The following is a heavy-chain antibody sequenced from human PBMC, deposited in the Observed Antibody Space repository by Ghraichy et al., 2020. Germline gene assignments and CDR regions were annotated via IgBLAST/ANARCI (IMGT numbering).Heavy chain of an antibody. CDR2: SSSRDSAI. D-gene: IGHD3-22*01. Sequence: GGSLRLSCAASGFTFSDYFMTWIRQAPGKGLEWISYSSSRDSAIYYGDSVKGRFTMSRDNAKNSLYLQMNSLRAEDTAVYYCARDTMMVVLTENAGAFDYWGQGILVTVSS. CDR1: GFTFSDYF. CDR3: ARDTMMVVLTENAGAFDY. V-gene: IGHV3-11*01. J-gene: IGHJ4*02.